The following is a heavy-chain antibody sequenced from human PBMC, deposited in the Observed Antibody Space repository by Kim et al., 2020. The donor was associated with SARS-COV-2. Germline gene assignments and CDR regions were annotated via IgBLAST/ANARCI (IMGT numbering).Heavy chain of an antibody. D-gene: IGHD6-19*01. CDR3: ARIQSSGWYGGAFDI. J-gene: IGHJ3*02. V-gene: IGHV2-70*01. Sequence: TSLKTRLTISKDTSKNQVVLTMTNMDPVDTATYYCARIQSSGWYGGAFDIWGQGTMVTVSS.